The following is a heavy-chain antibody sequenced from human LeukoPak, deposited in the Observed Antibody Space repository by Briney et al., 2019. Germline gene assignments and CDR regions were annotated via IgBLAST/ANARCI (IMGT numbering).Heavy chain of an antibody. CDR1: GFSFSRYA. CDR2: ISYDGSNK. J-gene: IGHJ4*02. V-gene: IGHV3-30-3*01. D-gene: IGHD1-7*01. Sequence: GGSLRLSCAASGFSFSRYAMHWVRQAPGKGLEWVAVISYDGSNKYYADSVKGRFTISRDNSKNTLYLQMNSLRAEDTAVYYCARENYGAHYFDYWGQGTLATVSS. CDR3: ARENYGAHYFDY.